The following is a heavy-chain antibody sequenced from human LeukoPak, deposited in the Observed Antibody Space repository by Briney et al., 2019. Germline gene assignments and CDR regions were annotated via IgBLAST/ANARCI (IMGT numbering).Heavy chain of an antibody. CDR1: GGTFSSYA. Sequence: ASVKVSCKASGGTFSSYAISWVRQAPGQGLEWMGGIILIFGTANYAQKFQGRVTITADKSTSTAYMELSSLRSEDTAVYYCARGVSVIVVAVEYYFDYWGQGTLVTVSS. V-gene: IGHV1-69*06. D-gene: IGHD3-22*01. J-gene: IGHJ4*02. CDR3: ARGVSVIVVAVEYYFDY. CDR2: IILIFGTA.